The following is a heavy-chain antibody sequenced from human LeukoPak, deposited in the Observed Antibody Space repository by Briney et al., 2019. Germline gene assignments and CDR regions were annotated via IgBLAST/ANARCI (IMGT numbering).Heavy chain of an antibody. CDR1: GFTFSSYW. V-gene: IGHV3-74*01. D-gene: IGHD3-22*01. Sequence: GGSLRLSCAVSGFTFSSYWMHWVRQAPGKGLVWVSRFNTDGSTTSYADSVNGRFSISRDNPKNTLYLQMNSLRAEDTAVYYCVKDEAPYYYDSSGYYFGDWGQGTLVTVSS. J-gene: IGHJ4*02. CDR3: VKDEAPYYYDSSGYYFGD. CDR2: FNTDGSTT.